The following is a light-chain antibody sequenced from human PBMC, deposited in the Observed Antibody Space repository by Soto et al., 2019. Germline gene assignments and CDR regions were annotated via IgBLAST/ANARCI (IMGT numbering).Light chain of an antibody. J-gene: IGLJ1*01. Sequence: QSVLTQPPSASGTPGQTVTISCSGSSSNIGSNTVSWYQQLPGAAPTLLIYEDYKRPSGIPDRFSASKSGTSATLGITGLQTGDEADYFCGTWDSSLSEYVFGAGTKVTVL. V-gene: IGLV1-51*02. CDR1: SSNIGSNT. CDR2: EDY. CDR3: GTWDSSLSEYV.